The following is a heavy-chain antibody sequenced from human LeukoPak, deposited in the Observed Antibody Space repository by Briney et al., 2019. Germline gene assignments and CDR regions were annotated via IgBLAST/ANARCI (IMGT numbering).Heavy chain of an antibody. V-gene: IGHV3-9*01. D-gene: IGHD6-6*01. Sequence: PGRSLRLSCAASGFTFDDYAMHWVRQAPGKGLEWVSGISWNSGSIGYADSVKGRFTISRDNAKNSLYLQMNSLRAEDTAVYYCAAYSSCDYWGQGTLVTVSS. CDR3: AAYSSCDY. CDR1: GFTFDDYA. CDR2: ISWNSGSI. J-gene: IGHJ4*02.